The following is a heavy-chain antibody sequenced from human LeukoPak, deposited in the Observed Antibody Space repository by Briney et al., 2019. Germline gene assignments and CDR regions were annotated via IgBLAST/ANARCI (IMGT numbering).Heavy chain of an antibody. Sequence: PGGSLRLSCAASGFTFSGFSMSWVRHAPGEGLEWVSSISSSSSYIHYTPSVKGRFTVSRDNAQNSLYLLMNSLRAEDTAVYYCARTTVVRLFDYWGQGTLVTVSS. J-gene: IGHJ4*02. CDR2: ISSSSSYI. CDR3: ARTTVVRLFDY. CDR1: GFTFSGFS. D-gene: IGHD4-23*01. V-gene: IGHV3-21*01.